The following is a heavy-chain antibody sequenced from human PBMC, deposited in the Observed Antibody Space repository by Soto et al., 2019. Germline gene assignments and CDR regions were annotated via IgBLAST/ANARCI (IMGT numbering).Heavy chain of an antibody. CDR3: ARDQDIVLMVYAIVYYGMDV. Sequence: QVQLVQSGAEVKKPGASVKVSCKASGYTFTSYGISWVRQAPGQGLEWMGWISAYNGNTNYAQKLQGRVTMTTDTSTRTAYMELRSLRSDDTAVYYCARDQDIVLMVYAIVYYGMDVWGQGTTVTVSS. CDR2: ISAYNGNT. V-gene: IGHV1-18*04. J-gene: IGHJ6*02. CDR1: GYTFTSYG. D-gene: IGHD2-8*01.